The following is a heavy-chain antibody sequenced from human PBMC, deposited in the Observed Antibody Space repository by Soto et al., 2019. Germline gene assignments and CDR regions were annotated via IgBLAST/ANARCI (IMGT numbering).Heavy chain of an antibody. CDR2: ISSSSSTI. J-gene: IGHJ6*03. V-gene: IGHV3-48*01. CDR1: GFTFSIYS. CDR3: ARRYSGYLGPYYYYYMDV. Sequence: PGGSLRLSCAASGFTFSIYSMNWVRKAKGKGLEWVSYISSSSSTIYYADSVKGRFTISRDNAKNSLYLQMNSLRAEDTAVYYCARRYSGYLGPYYYYYMDVWGKGTTVTVSS. D-gene: IGHD5-12*01.